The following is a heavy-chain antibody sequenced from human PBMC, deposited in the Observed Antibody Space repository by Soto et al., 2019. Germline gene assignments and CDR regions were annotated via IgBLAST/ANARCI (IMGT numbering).Heavy chain of an antibody. D-gene: IGHD5-18*01. V-gene: IGHV4-34*01. J-gene: IGHJ6*02. CDR2: VHPSGST. CDR3: APGKPSGCRFGHRNFFYYGLDV. Sequence: PSETLSLTCAVFSASLGDHYWAWIRQSPDKGQEWIGEVHPSGSTDYNPSLQSRLTLSLYTSKNQCSLKVASVTAADTAVYFCAPGKPSGCRFGHRNFFYYGLDVWGPGTTVTVSS. CDR1: SASLGDHY.